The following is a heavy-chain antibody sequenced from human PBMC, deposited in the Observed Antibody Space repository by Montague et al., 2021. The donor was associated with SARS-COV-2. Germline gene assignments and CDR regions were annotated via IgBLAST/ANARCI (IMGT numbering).Heavy chain of an antibody. J-gene: IGHJ4*02. CDR1: GFTFSNFE. CDR2: ISVSGNTI. V-gene: IGHV3-48*03. Sequence: SLRLSCAASGFTFSNFEMHWVRQAPGKGLEWVSHISVSGNTIYYADSLRGRFTISRDNGKSSVYLQMNNLRGEDTAVYYCATGVKWNGVFDYWGQGTLVTVSS. D-gene: IGHD1-26*01. CDR3: ATGVKWNGVFDY.